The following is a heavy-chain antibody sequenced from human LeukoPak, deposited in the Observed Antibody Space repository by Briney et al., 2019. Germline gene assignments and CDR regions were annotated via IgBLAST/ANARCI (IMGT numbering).Heavy chain of an antibody. CDR2: INHSGST. V-gene: IGHV4-34*01. D-gene: IGHD5-18*01. Sequence: NSSETLSLTCAVYGGSFSGYYWSWIRQPPGKGLEWIGEINHSGSTNYNPSLKSRVTISVDTSKNQFSLKLGSVTAADTAVYYCASYSYGLKYWGQGTLVTVSS. CDR3: ASYSYGLKY. CDR1: GGSFSGYY. J-gene: IGHJ4*02.